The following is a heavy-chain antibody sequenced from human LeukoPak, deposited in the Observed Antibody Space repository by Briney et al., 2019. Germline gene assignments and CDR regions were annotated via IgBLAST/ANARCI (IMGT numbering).Heavy chain of an antibody. Sequence: PGGSLRLSCAASGFIFSSYGMHWVRQAPGKGLEWVAVVWYDGSNKYYADSVKGRFTISRDNSKNTLYLPMNSLRAEDTAVYYCVKDPGRDSSGWYAFWGQGTLVTVSS. CDR2: VWYDGSNK. CDR3: VKDPGRDSSGWYAF. D-gene: IGHD6-19*01. J-gene: IGHJ5*01. V-gene: IGHV3-33*06. CDR1: GFIFSSYG.